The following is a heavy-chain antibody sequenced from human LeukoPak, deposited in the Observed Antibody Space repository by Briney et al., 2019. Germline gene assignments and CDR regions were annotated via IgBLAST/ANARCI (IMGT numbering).Heavy chain of an antibody. CDR2: ISGSGGST. D-gene: IGHD3-22*01. CDR3: AKVALNYDSSGYYLH. CDR1: GFTFSSYA. J-gene: IGHJ4*02. V-gene: IGHV3-23*01. Sequence: GGSLRLSCAASGFTFSSYAMSWVRQAPGKGLEWVSAISGSGGSTYYADSVKGRFTISRDNSKNTLYLQMSSLRAEDTAVYYCAKVALNYDSSGYYLHWGQGTLVTVSS.